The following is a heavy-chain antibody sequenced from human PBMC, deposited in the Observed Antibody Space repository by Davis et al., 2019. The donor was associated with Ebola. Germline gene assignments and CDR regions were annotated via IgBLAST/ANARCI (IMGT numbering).Heavy chain of an antibody. Sequence: GESLKISCAASGFTFSSYAMSWVRQAPGKGLEWVSTISDSGGNTYYADSLKGRFTISRDNAKNSLYLQMNSLRDEDTAVYYCARDSPGVAASFDYWGQGTLVTVSS. CDR2: ISDSGGNT. CDR1: GFTFSSYA. V-gene: IGHV3-23*01. D-gene: IGHD6-13*01. J-gene: IGHJ4*02. CDR3: ARDSPGVAASFDY.